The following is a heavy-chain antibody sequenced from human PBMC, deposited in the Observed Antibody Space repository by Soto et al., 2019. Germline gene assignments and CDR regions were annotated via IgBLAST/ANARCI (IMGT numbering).Heavy chain of an antibody. CDR2: IFWNDDK. J-gene: IGHJ4*02. V-gene: IGHV2-5*01. Sequence: QITLKESGPPLVKPTQTLTLTCSFSGFSLSAGGLGVGWIRQPPGKALEWLGHIFWNDDKRYSPSLKSRLTLTKDTSRNQAVLTMTNTDPVDTATYYCAFISLVRGVIGPPEYWGQGTLVTVSS. CDR1: GFSLSAGGLG. D-gene: IGHD3-10*01. CDR3: AFISLVRGVIGPPEY.